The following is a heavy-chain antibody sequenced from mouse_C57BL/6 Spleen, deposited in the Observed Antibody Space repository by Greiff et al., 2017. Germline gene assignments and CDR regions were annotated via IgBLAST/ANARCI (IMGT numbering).Heavy chain of an antibody. CDR1: GYTFTEYT. J-gene: IGHJ1*03. CDR3: ARNEENHDSSSGYCDV. CDR2: FYPGSGSI. Sequence: QVQLQQPGAELVKPGASVKLSCKASGYTFTEYTIHWVKQRSGQGLEWIGWFYPGSGSIQYNEKFKDKATLTADTSSSTVYMELSSLTSEDSAVXFCARNEENHDSSSGYCDVWGTGTTVTVSS. D-gene: IGHD1-1*01. V-gene: IGHV1-62-2*01.